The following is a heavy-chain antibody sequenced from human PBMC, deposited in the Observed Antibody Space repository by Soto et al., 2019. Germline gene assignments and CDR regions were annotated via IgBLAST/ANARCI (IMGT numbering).Heavy chain of an antibody. CDR2: INHSGST. J-gene: IGHJ4*02. CDR3: ARRHRGDWFDY. V-gene: IGHV4-34*01. Sequence: SETLSLTCAVYGGSFSGYYWSWIRQPPGKGLEWIGEINHSGSTNYNPSLKSRVTISVDTSKNQFSLKLSSVTAADTAVYYCARRHRGDWFDYWGQGTLVTVSS. D-gene: IGHD3-16*01. CDR1: GGSFSGYY.